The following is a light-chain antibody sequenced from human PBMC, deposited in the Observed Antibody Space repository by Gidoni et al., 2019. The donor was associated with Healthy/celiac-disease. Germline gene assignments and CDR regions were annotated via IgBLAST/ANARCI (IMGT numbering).Light chain of an antibody. J-gene: IGKJ4*01. CDR1: QSVSSY. CDR3: QQRSNWPPLT. Sequence: EIVLTQSPATLSLSPAERATLSCRASQSVSSYLAWYQQKPGQAPRLLIYDASNRATGIPARFSGRGSGTDFTLTISSLEPEEFAVYYCQQRSNWPPLTFGGGTKVEIK. CDR2: DAS. V-gene: IGKV3-11*01.